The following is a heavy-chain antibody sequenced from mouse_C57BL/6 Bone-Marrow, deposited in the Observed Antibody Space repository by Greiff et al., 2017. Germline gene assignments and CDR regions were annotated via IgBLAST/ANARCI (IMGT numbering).Heavy chain of an antibody. V-gene: IGHV1-55*01. CDR3: ASEDGYYFYWYFDV. D-gene: IGHD2-3*01. CDR2: IYPGSGST. CDR1: GYTFTSYW. Sequence: QVQLQQPGAELVKPGASVKMSCKASGYTFTSYWITWVKQRPGQGLEWIGDIYPGSGSTNYNEKFKSKATLTVDTSSSTAYMQLSSLTSDDSAVYYCASEDGYYFYWYFDVWGTGTTVTVSS. J-gene: IGHJ1*03.